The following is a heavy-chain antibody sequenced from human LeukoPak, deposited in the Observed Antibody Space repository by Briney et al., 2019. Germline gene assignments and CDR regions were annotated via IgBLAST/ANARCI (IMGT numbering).Heavy chain of an antibody. CDR1: GYKFTSYW. J-gene: IGHJ3*02. V-gene: IGHV5-10-1*01. CDR3: ARHQLLGPCFKGVCSDAFDI. D-gene: IGHD2-8*01. CDR2: IDPSDSYT. Sequence: GESLKISCKGSGYKFTSYWISWVRQLPGKGLEWMGRIDPSDSYTNYSPSFQGHLTISADKSISTAYLQWSSLKASDTAMYYCARHQLLGPCFKGVCSDAFDIWGQGTMVTVSS.